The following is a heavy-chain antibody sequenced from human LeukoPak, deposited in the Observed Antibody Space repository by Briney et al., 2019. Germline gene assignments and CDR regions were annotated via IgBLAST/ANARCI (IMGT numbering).Heavy chain of an antibody. J-gene: IGHJ3*02. V-gene: IGHV3-7*01. Sequence: GGSLRLSCAASGFTFSSYWMTWVRQAPGKGLEWVANIKEDGSEKKYVDSVKGRFTISRDNAKNSLYLQMNSLRGEDTAVYYCARDRKMTTVTTGLDDAFDIWGQGTMVTVSS. CDR2: IKEDGSEK. CDR1: GFTFSSYW. D-gene: IGHD4-17*01. CDR3: ARDRKMTTVTTGLDDAFDI.